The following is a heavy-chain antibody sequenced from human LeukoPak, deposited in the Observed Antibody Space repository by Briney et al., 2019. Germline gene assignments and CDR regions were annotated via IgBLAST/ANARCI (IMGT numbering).Heavy chain of an antibody. D-gene: IGHD1-26*01. J-gene: IGHJ5*02. CDR1: GGTFISYA. CDR2: IIPISATV. V-gene: IGHV1-69*13. Sequence: SVKVSCKTSGGTFISYAIHWVRQAPGQGLEWMGGIIPISATVNYAQKFQGRVAITADGSTTTAYMELSSLRSDDTAVYFCARIVLGAFNWFDPWGQGTLVTVSS. CDR3: ARIVLGAFNWFDP.